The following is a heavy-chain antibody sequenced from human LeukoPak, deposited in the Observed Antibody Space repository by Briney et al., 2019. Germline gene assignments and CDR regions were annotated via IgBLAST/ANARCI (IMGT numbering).Heavy chain of an antibody. Sequence: GGSLRLSCAASGFTFSSYSMTWVRQAPGKGLEWVSYISSSSSTIYYADSVKGRFTISRDNAKNSLYLQMNSLRDEDTAVYYCASFQNTIFGVVIPSAFDYWGQGTLVTVSS. CDR1: GFTFSSYS. CDR2: ISSSSSTI. D-gene: IGHD3-3*01. J-gene: IGHJ4*02. CDR3: ASFQNTIFGVVIPSAFDY. V-gene: IGHV3-48*02.